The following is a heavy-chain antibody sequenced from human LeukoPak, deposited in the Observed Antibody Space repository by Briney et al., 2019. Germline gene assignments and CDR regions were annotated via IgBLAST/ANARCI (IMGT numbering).Heavy chain of an antibody. CDR3: ARLGLLWFGELA. CDR2: IYYTGST. CDR1: GGSISNSSYY. Sequence: SETLPLTCTVSGGSISNSSYYWGWIRQPPGKGLEWIGSIYYTGSTYYNPSLKSRVTISVDTSKNQFSLKLSSVTAADTAVYYCARLGLLWFGELAWGQGTLVTVSS. V-gene: IGHV4-39*01. D-gene: IGHD3-10*01. J-gene: IGHJ4*02.